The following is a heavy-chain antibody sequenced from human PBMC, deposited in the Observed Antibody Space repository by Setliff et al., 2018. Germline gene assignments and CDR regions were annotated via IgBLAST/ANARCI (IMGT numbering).Heavy chain of an antibody. CDR3: ARDYGAPDGFDI. V-gene: IGHV1-18*01. D-gene: IGHD4-17*01. CDR1: GFTFKTYS. J-gene: IGHJ3*02. Sequence: ASVKVSCKASGFTFKTYSFSWIRQAPGQGLEWVGWISGYNSNTIYAQNFQGRVTMTTDASTNTAYMELRSLRSDDTAVYYCARDYGAPDGFDIWGQGTMVTVSS. CDR2: ISGYNSNT.